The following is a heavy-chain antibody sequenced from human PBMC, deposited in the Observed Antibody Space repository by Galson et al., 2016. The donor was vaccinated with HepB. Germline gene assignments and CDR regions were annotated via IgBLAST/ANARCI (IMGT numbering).Heavy chain of an antibody. CDR2: ISAYNGNT. D-gene: IGHD5-12*01. CDR3: AREEPSGYGLDY. Sequence: SVKVSCKASGYTFTSYGIIWVRQAPGQGLEWMGWISAYNGNTKFAQKFQGRVTMTTDTSTSTAYMDLKSLRSDDTAVYYCAREEPSGYGLDYWGQGTLVTVSS. CDR1: GYTFTSYG. V-gene: IGHV1-18*01. J-gene: IGHJ4*02.